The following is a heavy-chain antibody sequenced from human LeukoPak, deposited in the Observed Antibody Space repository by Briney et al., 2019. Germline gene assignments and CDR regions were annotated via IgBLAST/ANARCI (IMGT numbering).Heavy chain of an antibody. D-gene: IGHD3-22*01. CDR1: EFVFSNHA. J-gene: IGHJ4*02. CDR3: ARVFWETVNTGYYSDF. Sequence: GGSLRLSCVASEFVFSNHAMIWVRQAPGKGLEWISSITSDSSNIFYANSVRGRFTISRDNANNALHLQMNSLRAEDTAVYYCARVFWETVNTGYYSDFWGPGTLVTVSS. CDR2: ITSDSSNI. V-gene: IGHV3-21*01.